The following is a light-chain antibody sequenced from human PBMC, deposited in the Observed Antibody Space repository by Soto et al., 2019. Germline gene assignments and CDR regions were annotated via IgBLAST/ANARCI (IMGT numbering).Light chain of an antibody. CDR1: QDIAIY. CDR3: QQLRMYPST. CDR2: AAS. J-gene: IGKJ4*01. Sequence: IQLTQSPSSLSASVGDRVTITCRASQDIAIYLAWYKQKPGEAPKLLIYAASTLYGGVPSRFSGSGSGTDFALTSTSLQAEDFATYYCQQLRMYPSTFGGGTKVEIK. V-gene: IGKV1-9*01.